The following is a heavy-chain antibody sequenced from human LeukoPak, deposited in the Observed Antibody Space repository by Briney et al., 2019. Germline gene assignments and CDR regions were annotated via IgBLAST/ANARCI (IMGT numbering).Heavy chain of an antibody. CDR1: GYSFTSYW. D-gene: IGHD2-2*03. V-gene: IGHV5-51*01. CDR3: ARQDGYCSSTSCPFYDAFDI. Sequence: GESLKISCKGSGYSFTSYWSGWVRQMPGKGLGWMGIIYPGDSDTRYSPSFQGQVTISADKSISTAYLQWSSLKASDPAMYYCARQDGYCSSTSCPFYDAFDIWGQGTMVTVSS. CDR2: IYPGDSDT. J-gene: IGHJ3*02.